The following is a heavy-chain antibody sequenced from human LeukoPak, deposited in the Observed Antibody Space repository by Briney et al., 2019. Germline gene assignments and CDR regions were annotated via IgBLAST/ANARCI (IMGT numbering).Heavy chain of an antibody. CDR1: GGTFSSYA. V-gene: IGHV1-69*13. CDR3: AKSSLRYSSSLGDYYYGMDV. Sequence: SVKVSCKASGGTFSSYAISWVRQAPGQGLEWMGGIIPIFGTANYAQKFQGRVTITADESTSTAYMGLSSLRSEDTAVYYCAKSSLRYSSSLGDYYYGMDVWGQGTTVTVSS. D-gene: IGHD6-13*01. J-gene: IGHJ6*02. CDR2: IIPIFGTA.